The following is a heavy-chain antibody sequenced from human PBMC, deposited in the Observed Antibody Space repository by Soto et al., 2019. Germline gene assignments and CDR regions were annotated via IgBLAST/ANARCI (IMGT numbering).Heavy chain of an antibody. CDR1: GYTFTSYA. CDR3: ASQDILTGYHSFLAVDY. V-gene: IGHV1-3*01. Sequence: GASVKVSCKASGYTFTSYAMHWVRQAPGQRLEWMGWINAGNGNTEYSQKFQGRVTITRDTSASTAYMELSSLRSEDTAVYYCASQDILTGYHSFLAVDYWGQGTLVTVSS. D-gene: IGHD3-9*01. J-gene: IGHJ4*02. CDR2: INAGNGNT.